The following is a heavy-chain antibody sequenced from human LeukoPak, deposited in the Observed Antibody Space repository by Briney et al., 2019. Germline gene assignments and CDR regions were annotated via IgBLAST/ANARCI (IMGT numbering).Heavy chain of an antibody. J-gene: IGHJ6*02. CDR1: GFTFSSYG. Sequence: PGVSLRLSCAASGFTFSSYGMHWVRQAPGKGLEWVAVISYDRDNKYYADSVKGRFTISRDNSKDTLYLQMDSLRAEDTAVYYCAKVGSSMSFYYYYGMDVWGQGTTVTVSS. CDR3: AKVGSSMSFYYYYGMDV. D-gene: IGHD3-10*01. CDR2: ISYDRDNK. V-gene: IGHV3-30*18.